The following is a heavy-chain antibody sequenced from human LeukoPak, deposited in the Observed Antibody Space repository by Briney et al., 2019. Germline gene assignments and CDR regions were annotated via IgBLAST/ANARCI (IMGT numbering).Heavy chain of an antibody. Sequence: PGGSLRLSCVVSGFTFRTYSMSWVRQAPGKGLEWVSSTSSGSSFTYYADSVKGRFTISRDNAQNSLYLQMNSLRAEDTAVYYCARPTAYYDSSGNAFDIWGQGTMVSVSS. CDR2: TSSGSSFT. J-gene: IGHJ3*02. CDR3: ARPTAYYDSSGNAFDI. D-gene: IGHD3-22*01. CDR1: GFTFRTYS. V-gene: IGHV3-21*01.